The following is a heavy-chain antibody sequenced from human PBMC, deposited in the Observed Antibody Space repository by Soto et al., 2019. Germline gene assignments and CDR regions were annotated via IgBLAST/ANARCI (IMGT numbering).Heavy chain of an antibody. CDR1: GYTFTAYQ. J-gene: IGHJ4*02. Sequence: ASVKVSCKPSGYTFTAYQIHWVRQVPGQGLEWMGWINPNTGATSYAQKFQGWVTMTRVTSISTAYMELSSLKSDDTAVYYCARYVYYGDYFDYWGQGTLVTVSS. D-gene: IGHD4-17*01. CDR3: ARYVYYGDYFDY. V-gene: IGHV1-2*04. CDR2: INPNTGAT.